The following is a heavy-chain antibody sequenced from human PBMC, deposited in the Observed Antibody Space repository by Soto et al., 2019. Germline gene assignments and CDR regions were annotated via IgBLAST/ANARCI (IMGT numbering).Heavy chain of an antibody. J-gene: IGHJ4*02. D-gene: IGHD6-19*01. V-gene: IGHV4-59*01. Sequence: SETLSLTCTVSGGSINYYYWTWIRQPPGKGLEWLGYVFYSGTTHYNPSLKSRVTISLDTSKNQLSLKLSSVTAADTAVYYCARGVDGQWADYLGQGTLVTVSS. CDR2: VFYSGTT. CDR3: ARGVDGQWADY. CDR1: GGSINYYY.